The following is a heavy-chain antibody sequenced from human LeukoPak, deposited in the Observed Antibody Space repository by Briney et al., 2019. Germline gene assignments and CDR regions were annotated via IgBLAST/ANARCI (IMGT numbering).Heavy chain of an antibody. CDR2: IYYSGST. V-gene: IGHV4-30-4*01. CDR1: GGSISSGDYY. J-gene: IGHJ4*02. D-gene: IGHD2-15*01. CDR3: AGYCSGGGCYSAY. Sequence: SQTLSLTCTVSGGSISSGDYYWSWLRQPPGKGLEWIGHIYYSGSTYHNPSLQSRVTISVDTSKNQFSLKLSSVTATDTAVYYCAGYCSGGGCYSAYWGRGTLVTVSS.